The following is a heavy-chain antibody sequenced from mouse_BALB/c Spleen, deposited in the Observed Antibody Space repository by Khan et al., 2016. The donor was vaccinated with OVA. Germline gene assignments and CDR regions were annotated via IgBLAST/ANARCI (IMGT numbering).Heavy chain of an antibody. CDR2: IYPGNGNP. J-gene: IGHJ2*01. Sequence: QVQLKESGAELARPGASVKLSCKASGYTFTDYYINWVKQRPGQGLEWIGDIYPGNGNPYYNEKFRDKATMTTDKSSSTAYMQLSSLTSEDSAVYFCARGDYGLYYFDYWGQGTTLTVSS. D-gene: IGHD1-2*01. V-gene: IGHV1-77*01. CDR3: ARGDYGLYYFDY. CDR1: GYTFTDYY.